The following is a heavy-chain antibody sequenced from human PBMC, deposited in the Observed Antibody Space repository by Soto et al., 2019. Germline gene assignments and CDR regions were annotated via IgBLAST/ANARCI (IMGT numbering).Heavy chain of an antibody. J-gene: IGHJ5*02. CDR2: IYYSGST. V-gene: IGHV4-59*01. CDR3: ARGGIAAAGTDWFDP. D-gene: IGHD6-13*01. CDR1: GGSISSYY. Sequence: PLETLSLTCTVSGGSISSYYWSWIRQPPGKGLEWIGYIYYSGSTNYNPSLKSRVTISVDTSKNQFSLKLSSVTAADTAVYYCARGGIAAAGTDWFDPWGQGTLVTV.